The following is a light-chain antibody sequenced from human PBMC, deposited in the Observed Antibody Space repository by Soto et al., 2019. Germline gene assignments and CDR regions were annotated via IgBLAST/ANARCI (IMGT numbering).Light chain of an antibody. J-gene: IGKJ5*01. CDR2: AAS. V-gene: IGKV1-12*02. CDR1: QTVSNW. CDR3: QQTNSYPSIT. Sequence: DIQMTQFPSSVSASVGDRVTITCRASQTVSNWLAWYQQKPGEAPKLLIYAASRLHTGVPSRFGGSGSGTHFTLTISSLQPEDFASYFCQQTNSYPSITFGQGTRVEIK.